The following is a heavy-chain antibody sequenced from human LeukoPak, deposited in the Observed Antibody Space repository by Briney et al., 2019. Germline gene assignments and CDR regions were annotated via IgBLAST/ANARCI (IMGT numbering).Heavy chain of an antibody. CDR2: IIPIFGTA. V-gene: IGHV1-69*05. CDR1: GGTFSSYA. Sequence: ASVKVSCKASGGTFSSYAISWVRQAPGQGLEWMGRIIPIFGTANYAQKFQGRVTITTDESTSTAYMELSSLRSEDTAVYYCARIGSQNSSPFDYWGQGTLITVSS. J-gene: IGHJ4*02. CDR3: ARIGSQNSSPFDY. D-gene: IGHD3-10*01.